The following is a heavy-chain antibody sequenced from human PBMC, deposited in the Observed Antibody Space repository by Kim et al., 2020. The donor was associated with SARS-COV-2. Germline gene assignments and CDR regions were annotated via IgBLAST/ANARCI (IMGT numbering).Heavy chain of an antibody. CDR3: VRDPYSEYYF. V-gene: IGHV3-74*01. CDR2: INDDGRGT. D-gene: IGHD1-26*01. Sequence: GGSLRLSCAASGFTFSRYWMHWVRQAPGEGLVWVSRINDDGRGTNYADSVKGRFTISRDNAKNTLYLQMNSLRVEDTAVYYCVRDPYSEYYFWGQGTL. CDR1: GFTFSRYW. J-gene: IGHJ4*02.